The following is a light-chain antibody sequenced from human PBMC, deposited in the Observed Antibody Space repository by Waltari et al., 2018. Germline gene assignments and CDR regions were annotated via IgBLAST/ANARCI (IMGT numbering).Light chain of an antibody. J-gene: IGLJ1*01. CDR2: EVS. CDR3: SSYAGNNIYV. Sequence: QSALTQPPSASGSPGQSVTISCTGTSSDVGGYNYVSWYQQHPGKAPKLMISEVSKRPSGVPDRFSGSKSGNTASLTVSGLQAEDEDDYYCSSYAGNNIYVFGAGTKVTVL. V-gene: IGLV2-8*01. CDR1: SSDVGGYNY.